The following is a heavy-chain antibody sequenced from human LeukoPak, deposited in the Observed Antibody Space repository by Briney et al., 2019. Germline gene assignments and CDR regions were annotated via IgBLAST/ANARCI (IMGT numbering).Heavy chain of an antibody. CDR2: IYYSGST. Sequence: PSETLSLTCTVSGGSISSYYWSWIRQPPGKGLEWIGYIYYSGSTNYNPSLKSRVTISVDTSKNQFSLKLSSVTAADTAVYYCARGHWELLQAFDYWGQGTLVTVSS. J-gene: IGHJ4*02. CDR3: ARGHWELLQAFDY. D-gene: IGHD1-26*01. CDR1: GGSISSYY. V-gene: IGHV4-59*01.